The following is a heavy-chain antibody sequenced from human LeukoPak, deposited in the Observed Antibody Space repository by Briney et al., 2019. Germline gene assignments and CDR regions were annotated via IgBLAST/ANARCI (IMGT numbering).Heavy chain of an antibody. J-gene: IGHJ4*02. CDR2: INPNSGGT. CDR3: ARDRIRTTVIALGY. V-gene: IGHV1-2*02. CDR1: GYTFTGYY. Sequence: ASVKVSCKASGYTFTGYYMHWVRQAPGQGLEWMGWINPNSGGTNYAQKFQGRVTMTRDTSVSTAYMELSRLRSDDTAVYYCARDRIRTTVIALGYWGQGTLVTVSS. D-gene: IGHD4-17*01.